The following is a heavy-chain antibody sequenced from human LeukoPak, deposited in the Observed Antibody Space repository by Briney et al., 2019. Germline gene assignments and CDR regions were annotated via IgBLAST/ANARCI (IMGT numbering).Heavy chain of an antibody. CDR3: ASGTPYSSGWYPY. CDR2: IIPIFGTA. CDR1: GGTFSSYA. Sequence: GASVKVSCKASGGTFSSYAISWVRQAPGQGLEWMGGIIPIFGTANYAQKFQGRVTITADESTSTAYMELSSLRSEDTAVYYCASGTPYSSGWYPYWGQGTLVTVPS. D-gene: IGHD6-19*01. J-gene: IGHJ4*02. V-gene: IGHV1-69*13.